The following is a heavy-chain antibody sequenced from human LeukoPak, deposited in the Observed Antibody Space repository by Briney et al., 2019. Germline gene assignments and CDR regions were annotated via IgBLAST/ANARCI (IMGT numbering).Heavy chain of an antibody. Sequence: GGSLRLSCTVSGFTVSSNSMSWVRQAPGKGLEWVSFIYSDNTHYSDSVKGRFTISRDNSKNTLYLQMNSLRAEDTAVYYCARDRPNYYDSSGYWDHAFDIWGQGTMVTVSS. J-gene: IGHJ3*02. CDR1: GFTVSSNS. V-gene: IGHV3-53*01. CDR2: IYSDNT. D-gene: IGHD3-22*01. CDR3: ARDRPNYYDSSGYWDHAFDI.